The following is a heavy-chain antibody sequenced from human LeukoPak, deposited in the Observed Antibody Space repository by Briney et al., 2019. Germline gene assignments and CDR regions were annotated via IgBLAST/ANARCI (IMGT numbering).Heavy chain of an antibody. CDR3: ARHREDGHGYYYFDY. CDR2: IYNSGST. D-gene: IGHD3-3*01. CDR1: GGSISSSSYS. J-gene: IGHJ4*02. V-gene: IGHV4-39*01. Sequence: SETLSLTCTVSGGSISSSSYSWGWIRQPPGKGLEWIGRIYNSGSTYYNPSLKSRVTISADTSKNQFSLKLSSVTAADTAVYYCARHREDGHGYYYFDYWGQGTLVTVSS.